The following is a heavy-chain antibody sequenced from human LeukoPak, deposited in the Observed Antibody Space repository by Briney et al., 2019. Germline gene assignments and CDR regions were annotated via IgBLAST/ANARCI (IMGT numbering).Heavy chain of an antibody. CDR1: GYTFIGYY. J-gene: IGHJ4*02. Sequence: ASVKVSCKASGYTFIGYYLHWVRQAPGQGLEWMGAINPSGGGTDYAQKFQGRVAITRDTSTSTVYMELSSLRSEDTAVYYCARLGSGAGRGYFDYWGQGTLVTVSS. V-gene: IGHV1-46*01. CDR3: ARLGSGAGRGYFDY. CDR2: INPSGGGT. D-gene: IGHD3-10*01.